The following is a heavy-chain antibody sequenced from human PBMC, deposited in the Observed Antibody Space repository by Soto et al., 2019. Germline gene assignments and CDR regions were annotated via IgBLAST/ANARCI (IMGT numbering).Heavy chain of an antibody. D-gene: IGHD4-17*01. CDR2: FSAGGRA. Sequence: EVQLLESGGGLVQPGGSLRLSCAASGFSLSAYALSWVRQAPGGGREWVSTFSAGGRAYYADSVKGRYTLARDTSKNTLHLQPNSLTVEDTAVYYCAKESMPEHYGDTLFDYWGQGTRVTVSS. V-gene: IGHV3-23*01. CDR1: GFSLSAYA. J-gene: IGHJ4*02. CDR3: AKESMPEHYGDTLFDY.